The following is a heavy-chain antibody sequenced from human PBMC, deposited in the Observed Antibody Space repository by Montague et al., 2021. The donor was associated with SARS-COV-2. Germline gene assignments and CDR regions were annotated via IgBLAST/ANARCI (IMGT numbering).Heavy chain of an antibody. Sequence: SETLSLTCTFSGASRSTKNYYWGWIRQPPGKGLEWIGSISCSATSYSNPSLKSRVTMSVDTSRNQLSLNLSSVTVADTAVYYCARLGITLGGVIVIHYYFDFWGQGTLVTVSS. CDR3: ARLGITLGGVIVIHYYFDF. CDR1: GASRSTKNYY. V-gene: IGHV4-39*01. J-gene: IGHJ4*02. D-gene: IGHD3-16*02. CDR2: ISCSATS.